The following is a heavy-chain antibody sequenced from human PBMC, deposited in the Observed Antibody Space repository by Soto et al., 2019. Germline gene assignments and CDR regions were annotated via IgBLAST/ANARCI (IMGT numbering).Heavy chain of an antibody. V-gene: IGHV4-34*01. CDR3: ASGHSSSSFFDY. Sequence: SETLSLTCAVYGGSFSGYYWSWIRQPPGKGLEWIGEINHSGSTNYNPSLKSRVTISVDTSKNQFSLKLSSVTAADTAVYYCASGHSSSSFFDYWGQGTLVTVSS. J-gene: IGHJ4*02. D-gene: IGHD6-6*01. CDR1: GGSFSGYY. CDR2: INHSGST.